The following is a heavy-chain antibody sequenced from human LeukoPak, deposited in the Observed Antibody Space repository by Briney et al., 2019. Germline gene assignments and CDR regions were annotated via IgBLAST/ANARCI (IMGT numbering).Heavy chain of an antibody. CDR1: GFTFSSYA. CDR3: AKVWAVPPTGSEY. V-gene: IGHV3-23*01. Sequence: GGSLRLSCAASGFTFSSYAMSWVRQAPGKGLEWVSAISGSGGGTYYADSVKGRFTISRDNSKNTLYLQMNSLRAEDTGVYYCAKVWAVPPTGSEYWGEGTLVTVSS. J-gene: IGHJ4*02. D-gene: IGHD3-16*01. CDR2: ISGSGGGT.